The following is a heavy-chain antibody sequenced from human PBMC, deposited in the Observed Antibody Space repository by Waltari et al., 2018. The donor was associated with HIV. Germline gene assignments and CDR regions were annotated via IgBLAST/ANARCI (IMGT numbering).Heavy chain of an antibody. D-gene: IGHD5-12*01. CDR2: INTGGSTK. CDR3: ARPRYSGYDYPTYFDY. J-gene: IGHJ4*02. CDR1: GFPFGDYY. Sequence: QVQLVESGGGLVKPGGSLRLSCSASGFPFGDYYMSWVRQAPGKGLEWVSYINTGGSTKYYTDSVKGRFTISRDNAKNSLYLQMDNLRGEDTAVYYCARPRYSGYDYPTYFDYWGQGNPVTVSS. V-gene: IGHV3-11*01.